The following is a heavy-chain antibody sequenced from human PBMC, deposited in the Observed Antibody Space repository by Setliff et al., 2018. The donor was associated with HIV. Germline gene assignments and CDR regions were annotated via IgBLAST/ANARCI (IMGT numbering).Heavy chain of an antibody. V-gene: IGHV4-59*08. D-gene: IGHD2-8*01. CDR3: ARHSPNVGVRGDAFDI. J-gene: IGHJ3*02. Sequence: SETLSLTCTVSGGSISSYYWSWIRQPPGKGLEWIGNIHYSGSTNYNPSLKSRVTISLDTSRTQFSLRLSSVTAADTAVYYCARHSPNVGVRGDAFDIWGQGTVVTVS. CDR1: GGSISSYY. CDR2: IHYSGST.